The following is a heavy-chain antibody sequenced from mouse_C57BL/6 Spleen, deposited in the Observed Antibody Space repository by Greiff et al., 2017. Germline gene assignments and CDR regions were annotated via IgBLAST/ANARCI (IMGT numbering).Heavy chain of an antibody. CDR2: IYPGDGDT. D-gene: IGHD1-1*01. J-gene: IGHJ2*01. CDR3: ARDDGSSPFDY. V-gene: IGHV1-80*01. CDR1: GYAFSSYW. Sequence: VQLQQSGAELVKPGASVKISCKASGYAFSSYWMNWVKQRPGKGLEWIGQIYPGDGDTNYNGKFKGKATLTADKSSSTAYMQLSSLTSAGSAVYFGARDDGSSPFDYWGQGTTLTVSS.